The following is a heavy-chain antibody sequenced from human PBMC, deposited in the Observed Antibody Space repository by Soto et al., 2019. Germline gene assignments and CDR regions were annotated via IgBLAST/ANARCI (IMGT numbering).Heavy chain of an antibody. V-gene: IGHV4-31*01. CDR2: IYYSGST. D-gene: IGHD2-15*01. CDR3: ARGVLH. Sequence: QVQLQESGPGLVKPSQSLSLTCTVSGGSISSVGYYWSWIRQHPGKGLEWIGYIYYSGSTYYNPSPKNLVTISVDTSKNQFSLKQSSVTAADTAVYYCARGVLHWGQGTLVTVSS. J-gene: IGHJ4*02. CDR1: GGSISSVGYY.